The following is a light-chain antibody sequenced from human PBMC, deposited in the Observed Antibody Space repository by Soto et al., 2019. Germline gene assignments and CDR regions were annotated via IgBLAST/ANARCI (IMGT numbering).Light chain of an antibody. V-gene: IGKV3-11*01. CDR3: QQRSNWPTWT. J-gene: IGKJ1*01. CDR2: DAS. Sequence: EIVLTQSPATLSLSPGERATLSCRASQTVSSYLAWYQQKPGQAPRLLIYDASNRATGIPARFSGSGSGTDFSLTISSREPEDAAVDYCQQRSNWPTWTFGQGTKVEIK. CDR1: QTVSSY.